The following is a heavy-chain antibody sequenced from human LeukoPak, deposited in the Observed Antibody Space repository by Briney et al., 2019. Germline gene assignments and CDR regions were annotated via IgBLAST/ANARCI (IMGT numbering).Heavy chain of an antibody. CDR2: INPKSGGT. CDR3: ARGGFDY. J-gene: IGHJ4*02. Sequence: GASVKVSCKTSGYTFTDCFIHWVRQAPGQGLEWMGWINPKSGGTFYAQRLQGRVIMTMDTSVTTAYMELTRLTSDDTAVYYCARGGFDYWGQGTLVTVSS. CDR1: GYTFTDCF. V-gene: IGHV1-2*02.